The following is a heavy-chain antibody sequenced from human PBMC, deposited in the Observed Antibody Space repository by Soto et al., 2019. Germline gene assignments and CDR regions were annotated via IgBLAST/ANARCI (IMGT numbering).Heavy chain of an antibody. Sequence: PSDTLSLTCTVSGGSISSAGYYWSWIRQHPGKGLEWVGYIYYSGCTYCNPSLKSRVTISVDTSKNQFSLKLSSVTAAETAVYYCASWSTSCYKSCWFDXWGQGTLVTVSX. CDR2: IYYSGCT. CDR3: ASWSTSCYKSCWFDX. CDR1: GGSISSAGYY. V-gene: IGHV4-31*03. D-gene: IGHD2-2*02. J-gene: IGHJ5*02.